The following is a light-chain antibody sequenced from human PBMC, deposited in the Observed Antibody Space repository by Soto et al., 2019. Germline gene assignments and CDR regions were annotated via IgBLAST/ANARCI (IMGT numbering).Light chain of an antibody. J-gene: IGKJ4*01. CDR2: DAS. Sequence: IVLTQSPATLSLSPGDRATLSCRASQSVSGYLAWYQQKPGQAPRLLIYDASIRATGIPARFSGSGSGTEFSLTISRLEREDFAVYYWQQHNCWGTFGGGTKVEIK. CDR3: QQHNCWGT. V-gene: IGKV3-11*01. CDR1: QSVSGY.